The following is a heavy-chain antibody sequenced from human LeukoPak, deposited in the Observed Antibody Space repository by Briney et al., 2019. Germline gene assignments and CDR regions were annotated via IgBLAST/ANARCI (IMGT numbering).Heavy chain of an antibody. CDR2: IIGSGGST. CDR3: RIYYYGSGSYFEEFFDY. CDR1: GFTFSSYA. Sequence: GGSLRLSCAASGFTFSSYAMSWVRQAPGKGLEWVSAIIGSGGSTYYADSVKGRFTISRDNSKNTLYLQMNSLRAEDTAVYYCRIYYYGSGSYFEEFFDYWGQGTLVTVSS. D-gene: IGHD3-10*01. V-gene: IGHV3-23*01. J-gene: IGHJ4*02.